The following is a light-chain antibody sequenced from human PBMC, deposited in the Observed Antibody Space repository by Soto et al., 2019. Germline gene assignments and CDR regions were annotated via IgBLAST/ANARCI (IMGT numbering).Light chain of an antibody. J-gene: IGLJ7*01. Sequence: QSVLTQPASVSGSPGQSITISCTGTSSDVGGYNYVSWYQQHPGKAPKLMIYEVTNRPSGVSNRFSGSKSGNAASLTISGLQGEDEADYYCSSFTTSTTWVFGGGTQLTVL. CDR1: SSDVGGYNY. CDR3: SSFTTSTTWV. V-gene: IGLV2-14*01. CDR2: EVT.